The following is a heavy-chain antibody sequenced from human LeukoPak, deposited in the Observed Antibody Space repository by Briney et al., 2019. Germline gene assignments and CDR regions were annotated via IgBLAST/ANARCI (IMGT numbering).Heavy chain of an antibody. CDR3: ARGSIAAAGSLSGY. J-gene: IGHJ4*02. V-gene: IGHV3-7*01. D-gene: IGHD6-13*01. CDR1: GFTFSSYW. CDR2: IKQDGSEK. Sequence: PGGSLRLSCAASGFTFSSYWMSWVRQAPGKGLEWVANIKQDGSEKYYVDSVKGRFTISRDNAKNSLYLQMNSLRAEDTAVYYCARGSIAAAGSLSGYWGQGTLVTVSS.